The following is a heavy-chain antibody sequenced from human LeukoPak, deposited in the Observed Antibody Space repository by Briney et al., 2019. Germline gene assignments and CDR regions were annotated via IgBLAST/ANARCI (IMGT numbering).Heavy chain of an antibody. CDR3: ARRAGGYSHPYDY. CDR1: GFTFNNYG. D-gene: IGHD4-23*01. V-gene: IGHV3-53*01. Sequence: GGSLRLSCAASGFTFNNYGMSWVRQAPGKGLEWVSLIYSGGTTYYADSVKGRFTISRDNSKNTLYLQMNSLRAEDTAVYYCARRAGGYSHPYDYWGQGILVTVSS. J-gene: IGHJ4*02. CDR2: IYSGGTT.